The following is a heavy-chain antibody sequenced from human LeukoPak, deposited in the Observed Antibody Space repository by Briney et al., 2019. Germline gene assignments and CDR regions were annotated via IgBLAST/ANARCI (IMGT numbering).Heavy chain of an antibody. CDR1: GGSISSYY. CDR3: AIAPRLPPRFDY. Sequence: SETLSLTCTVSGGSISSYYWSWIRQSPGKGLEWIGYIYYSGSTNYNPSLKSRVTISVDTSKNQFSLKLSSVTAADTAVYYCAIAPRLPPRFDYWGQGTLVTVSS. D-gene: IGHD1-1*01. CDR2: IYYSGST. V-gene: IGHV4-59*01. J-gene: IGHJ4*02.